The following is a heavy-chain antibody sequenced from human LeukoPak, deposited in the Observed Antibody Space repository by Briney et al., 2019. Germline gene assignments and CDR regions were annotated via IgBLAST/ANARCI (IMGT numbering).Heavy chain of an antibody. CDR1: GFTFSSYG. D-gene: IGHD5-18*01. Sequence: GGSLRLSCAAAGFTFSSYGMSWVRQAPGKGLEWVSAISGSGGSTYYADSVKGRFTISRDNAKNSLYLQMNSLRAEDTAVYYCARAKGRIQLWSNYYYYMDVWGKGTTVTVSS. J-gene: IGHJ6*03. CDR2: ISGSGGST. CDR3: ARAKGRIQLWSNYYYYMDV. V-gene: IGHV3-23*01.